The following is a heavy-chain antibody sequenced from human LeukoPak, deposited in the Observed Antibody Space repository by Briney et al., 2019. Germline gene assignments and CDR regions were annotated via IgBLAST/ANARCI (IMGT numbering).Heavy chain of an antibody. CDR1: GYSISSGYY. CDR2: IYHSGST. Sequence: SETLSLTCTVSGYSISSGYYWGWIRQPPGKGLEWIGSIYHSGSTYYNPSLKSRVTISVDTSKNQFSLKLSSVTAADTAVYYCARSITMILEGAFDIWGQGTMVTVSS. V-gene: IGHV4-38-2*02. J-gene: IGHJ3*02. D-gene: IGHD3-22*01. CDR3: ARSITMILEGAFDI.